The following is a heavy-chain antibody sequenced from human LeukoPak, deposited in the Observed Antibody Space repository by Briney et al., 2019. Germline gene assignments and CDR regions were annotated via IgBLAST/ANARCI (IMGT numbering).Heavy chain of an antibody. CDR3: AGRGYSGSYYDY. Sequence: GGSLRLSCAASGFTFSSYAMSWVRQAPGRGLEWVSAISGSGGSTYYADSVKGRFTISRDNAKNSLYLQMNSLRAEDTAVYYCAGRGYSGSYYDYWGQGTLVTVSS. D-gene: IGHD1-26*01. J-gene: IGHJ4*02. CDR1: GFTFSSYA. CDR2: ISGSGGST. V-gene: IGHV3-23*01.